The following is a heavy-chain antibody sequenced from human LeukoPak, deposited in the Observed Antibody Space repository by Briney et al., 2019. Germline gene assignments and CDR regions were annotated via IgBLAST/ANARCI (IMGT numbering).Heavy chain of an antibody. V-gene: IGHV3-23*01. CDR3: AKDPPSPWVRGTEDGMDV. D-gene: IGHD3-10*01. CDR1: GFTFSSYA. J-gene: IGHJ6*01. Sequence: GGSLRLSCAASGFTFSSYAMSWVRQAPGKGLEWVSAISGSGGSTYYADPVKGRFTISRDNSKNTLYLQMNSLRAEDTAVYYCAKDPPSPWVRGTEDGMDVWGQGTTVTVSS. CDR2: ISGSGGST.